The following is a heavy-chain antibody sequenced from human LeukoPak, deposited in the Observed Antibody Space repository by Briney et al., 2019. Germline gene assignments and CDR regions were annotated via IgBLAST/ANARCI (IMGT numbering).Heavy chain of an antibody. Sequence: NLSETLSLTCAVYGGSFSDYSWSWIRQPPGKGLEWIGEINHSGSTNYNPSLKSRVTISVDTSKHQFSLTLSSVTAADTAVYYCAKWIGLFRQDYWGQGTLVTISS. CDR3: AKWIGLFRQDY. J-gene: IGHJ4*02. D-gene: IGHD3-22*01. CDR2: INHSGST. V-gene: IGHV4-34*01. CDR1: GGSFSDYS.